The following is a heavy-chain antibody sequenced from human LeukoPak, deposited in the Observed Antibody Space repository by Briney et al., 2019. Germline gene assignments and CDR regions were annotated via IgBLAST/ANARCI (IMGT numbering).Heavy chain of an antibody. J-gene: IGHJ3*02. CDR2: IKSKTDGGTT. CDR3: TTSDYIAAAGYDAFDI. D-gene: IGHD6-13*01. Sequence: YPGGSLRLSCAASGFTFSNAWMSWVRQAPGKGLEWVGRIKSKTDGGTTDYAAPVKGRFTISRDDSKNTLYLQMNSLKTEDTAVYYCTTSDYIAAAGYDAFDIWGQGTMVTVSS. CDR1: GFTFSNAW. V-gene: IGHV3-15*01.